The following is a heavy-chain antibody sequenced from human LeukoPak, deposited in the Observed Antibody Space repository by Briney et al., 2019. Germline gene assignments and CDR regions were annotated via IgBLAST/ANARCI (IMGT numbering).Heavy chain of an antibody. Sequence: GGSLRLSCAASGFTFSSYSMNWVRQAPGKGLEWVSSISSSSSYIYYADSVKGRSTISRDNAKNSLYLQMNSLRAEDTAVYYCARVKVGATGFFDYWGQGTLVTVSS. CDR2: ISSSSSYI. CDR1: GFTFSSYS. J-gene: IGHJ4*02. V-gene: IGHV3-21*01. CDR3: ARVKVGATGFFDY. D-gene: IGHD1-26*01.